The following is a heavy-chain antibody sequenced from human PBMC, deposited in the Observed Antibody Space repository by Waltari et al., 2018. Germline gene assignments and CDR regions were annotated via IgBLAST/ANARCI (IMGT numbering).Heavy chain of an antibody. Sequence: EVQLVQSGAEVKKPGESLKISCKGSGSSFTSYWIGRVSQMPGKGLEGMGIIFPCDSDIRYSPAFQGQVTISADKSISTDYLQWSSLKASDTAMYYCSRQGVILESDSASDYWGQGTLVTVSS. D-gene: IGHD3-3*01. CDR2: IFPCDSDI. CDR3: SRQGVILESDSASDY. J-gene: IGHJ4*02. CDR1: GSSFTSYW. V-gene: IGHV5-51*01.